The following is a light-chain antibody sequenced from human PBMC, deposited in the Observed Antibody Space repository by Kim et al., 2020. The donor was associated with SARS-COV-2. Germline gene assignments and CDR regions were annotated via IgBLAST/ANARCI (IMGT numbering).Light chain of an antibody. V-gene: IGKV3-15*01. J-gene: IGKJ1*01. CDR3: QQYNNWPLT. Sequence: VSPGERATLACRASQSVSSNLAWYQQKPGQAPRLLIYGASTRATGIPARFSGSGSGTEFTLTISSLQSEDFAVYYCQQYNNWPLTFGQGTKVDIK. CDR1: QSVSSN. CDR2: GAS.